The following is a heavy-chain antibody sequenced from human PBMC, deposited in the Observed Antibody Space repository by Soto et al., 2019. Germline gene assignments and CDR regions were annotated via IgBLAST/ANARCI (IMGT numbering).Heavy chain of an antibody. J-gene: IGHJ6*02. V-gene: IGHV2-70*13. CDR2: IERDDDEK. CDR1: GFSLTSAGRC. CDR3: ARSIRGSRRFNGMDV. Sequence: SGPTLVNPTDTLTLTCTFSGFSLTSAGRCVSWIRQPPGKALEWLALIERDDDEKYYSTSLKTRLTISKDTRKNQVVLTMANMDAAYTCTYSCARSIRGSRRFNGMDVWGQRTTVAVSS. D-gene: IGHD1-20*01.